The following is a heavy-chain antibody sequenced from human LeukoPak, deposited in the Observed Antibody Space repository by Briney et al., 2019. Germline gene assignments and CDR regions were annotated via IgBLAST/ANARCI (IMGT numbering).Heavy chain of an antibody. Sequence: GGSLRLSCAATGFTFSSYNMNWVRQAPGKGLEWVTCISASSSFIYYADSVKGRITISRDNAKNSLYLQLNSLRAEDTAVYYCVRDFQEGDRLWFQEPNWGKIGIWGQGTMVTVSS. V-gene: IGHV3-21*01. CDR1: GFTFSSYN. CDR2: ISASSSFI. D-gene: IGHD7-27*01. CDR3: VRDFQEGDRLWFQEPNWGKIGI. J-gene: IGHJ3*02.